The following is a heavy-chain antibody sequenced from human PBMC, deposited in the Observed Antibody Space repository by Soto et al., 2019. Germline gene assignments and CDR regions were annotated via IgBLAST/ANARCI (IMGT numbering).Heavy chain of an antibody. V-gene: IGHV3-66*01. Sequence: EVQLVESGGGLVQPGGSLRLSCAASGFTVGRNYMKWVRQAPGMGLEWVSVIYSGGSTYYADSVKWRFTISRDNSKNTLYLQMNSLRVEDTAVYYCAKSGGNYWFDPWGPGTLVTVSS. J-gene: IGHJ5*02. D-gene: IGHD2-21*02. CDR1: GFTVGRNY. CDR2: IYSGGST. CDR3: AKSGGNYWFDP.